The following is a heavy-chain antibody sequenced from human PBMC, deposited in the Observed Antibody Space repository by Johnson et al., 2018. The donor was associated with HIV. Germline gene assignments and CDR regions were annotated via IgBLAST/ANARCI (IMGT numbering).Heavy chain of an antibody. D-gene: IGHD1-1*01. CDR3: AKDRTGFDAFDI. V-gene: IGHV3-30*02. Sequence: QVQLVESGGGVVQPGRSLRLSCAASGFTFSSYGMHWVRQAPGKGLEWVAFTRYDGSNKYYADSVKGRFTISRDNSKNTLYLQMNSLRAEDTAVYYCAKDRTGFDAFDIWGQGTMVTVSS. J-gene: IGHJ3*02. CDR2: TRYDGSNK. CDR1: GFTFSSYG.